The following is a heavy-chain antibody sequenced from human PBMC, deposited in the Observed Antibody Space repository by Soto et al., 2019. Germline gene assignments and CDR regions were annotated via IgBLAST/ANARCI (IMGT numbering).Heavy chain of an antibody. Sequence: QVQLQQWGAGLLKPSETLSLTCAVYGGSFSGYYWSWIRQPPGKGLEWIGEINHSGSTNYNPSLKSRVTISVDTSKNQFSLKLSSVTAADTAVYYCARGRLNVNHGPIFDYWGQGTLVTVSS. V-gene: IGHV4-34*01. CDR1: GGSFSGYY. D-gene: IGHD1-1*01. CDR2: INHSGST. J-gene: IGHJ4*02. CDR3: ARGRLNVNHGPIFDY.